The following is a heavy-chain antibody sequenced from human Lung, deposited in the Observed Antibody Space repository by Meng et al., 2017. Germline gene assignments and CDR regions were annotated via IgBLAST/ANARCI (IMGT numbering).Heavy chain of an antibody. D-gene: IGHD2-21*01. V-gene: IGHV4-4*02. J-gene: IGHJ4*02. CDR3: TKNDFYCLGY. Sequence: VQLQAAGPGLGTPVGILSLPCAVSGGSISSDNWWSWVRQPPGKGLEWIGEIYHSGSTNYNPSLKSRITISVDKPKNQFSLTLSSVTAADTAVYYCTKNDFYCLGYWGQGTLVTVSS. CDR2: IYHSGST. CDR1: GGSISSDNW.